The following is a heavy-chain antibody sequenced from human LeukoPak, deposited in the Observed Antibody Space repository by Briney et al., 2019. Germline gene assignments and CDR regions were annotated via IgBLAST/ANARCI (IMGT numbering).Heavy chain of an antibody. CDR3: ARKIPSMSDFDY. CDR2: ISGSGGST. J-gene: IGHJ4*02. V-gene: IGHV3-23*01. D-gene: IGHD2-2*02. CDR1: GFTFSSYA. Sequence: GGSLRLSCAASGFTFSSYAMSWVRQAPGKGLGWGSAISGSGGSTYYADSVKGRFTISRDNSKNTLYLQMNSLRAEDTAVYYCARKIPSMSDFDYWGQGTLVTVSS.